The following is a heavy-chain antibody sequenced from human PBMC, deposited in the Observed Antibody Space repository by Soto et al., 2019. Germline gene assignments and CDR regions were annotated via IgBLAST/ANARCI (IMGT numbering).Heavy chain of an antibody. V-gene: IGHV1-69*13. Sequence: EASVKVSCTASGGTLSSYAISWVRQAPGQGLEWMGGIIPIFGTANYAQKFQGRVTITADESTSTAYMELSSLRSEDTAVYYCARDRRTGRAVAGPDALDIWGQGTMVTVSS. CDR3: ARDRRTGRAVAGPDALDI. CDR2: IIPIFGTA. J-gene: IGHJ3*02. D-gene: IGHD6-19*01. CDR1: GGTLSSYA.